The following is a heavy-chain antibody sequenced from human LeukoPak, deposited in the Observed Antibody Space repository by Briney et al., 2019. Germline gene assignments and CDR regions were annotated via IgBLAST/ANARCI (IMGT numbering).Heavy chain of an antibody. Sequence: ASVRVSCKASGFTFTGAYMHWVRQAPGEGLGWMGWINPNSGETRYEQKFQGRVTMTRDTSIDTVHMELGSLTSDDTAVYYCARVLFNSGYDSWGQGTLVTVSS. V-gene: IGHV1-2*02. J-gene: IGHJ5*01. CDR2: INPNSGET. CDR1: GFTFTGAY. D-gene: IGHD3-9*01. CDR3: ARVLFNSGYDS.